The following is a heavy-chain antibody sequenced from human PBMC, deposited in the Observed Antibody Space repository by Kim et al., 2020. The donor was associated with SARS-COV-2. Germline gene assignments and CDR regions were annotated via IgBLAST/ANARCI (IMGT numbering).Heavy chain of an antibody. Sequence: TQYGQKVQGRVIMTTETSTNTAYMELWSLGSDDTAMYYCTRGAYGEVSFDYWGQGTLVTVSS. V-gene: IGHV1-18*01. J-gene: IGHJ4*02. CDR2: T. CDR3: TRGAYGEVSFDY. D-gene: IGHD3-10*01.